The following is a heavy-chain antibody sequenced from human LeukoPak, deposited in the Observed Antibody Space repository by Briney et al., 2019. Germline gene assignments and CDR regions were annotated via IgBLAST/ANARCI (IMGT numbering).Heavy chain of an antibody. CDR2: INPSGGST. V-gene: IGHV1-46*01. D-gene: IGHD3-22*01. CDR3: AREKYGNYYDSSGYYPPYYYYYGMDV. CDR1: GGTFSSYA. J-gene: IGHJ6*02. Sequence: ASVKVSCKASGGTFSSYAISWVRQAPGQGLEWMGIINPSGGSTSYAQKFQGRVTMTRDTSTSTVYMELSSLRSEDTAVYYCAREKYGNYYDSSGYYPPYYYYYGMDVWGQGTTVTVSS.